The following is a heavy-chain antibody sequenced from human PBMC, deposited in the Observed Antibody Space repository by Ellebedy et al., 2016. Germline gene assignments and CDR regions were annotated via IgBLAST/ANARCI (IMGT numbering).Heavy chain of an antibody. CDR3: ARDREGGWFLDY. J-gene: IGHJ4*02. D-gene: IGHD6-19*01. CDR2: ISYDGSNK. V-gene: IGHV3-30-3*01. CDR1: GFTFSSYA. Sequence: GGSLRLSXPASGFTFSSYAMHRVRQAPGKGLEWVAVISYDGSNKYYADSVKGRFTISRDNSKNTLYLQMNSLRAEDTAVYYCARDREGGWFLDYWGQGTLVTVSS.